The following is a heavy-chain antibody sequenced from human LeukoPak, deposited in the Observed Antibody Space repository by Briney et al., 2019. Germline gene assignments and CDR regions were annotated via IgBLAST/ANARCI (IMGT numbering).Heavy chain of an antibody. CDR3: ARGGLSYYYMDV. Sequence: SSETLSLTCTVSGGSISGSAYHWGWIRQPPGKGLEWIGSIYYSGSTYYNLSLKSRVTISVDTSKNQFSLKLSSVTAADTAVYYCARGGLSYYYMDVWGKGTTVTVSS. V-gene: IGHV4-39*07. CDR1: GGSISGSAYH. J-gene: IGHJ6*03. CDR2: IYYSGST.